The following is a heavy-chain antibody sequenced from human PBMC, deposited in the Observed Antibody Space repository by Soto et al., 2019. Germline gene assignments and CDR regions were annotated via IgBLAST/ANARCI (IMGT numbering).Heavy chain of an antibody. CDR2: IYSGGST. J-gene: IGHJ3*02. Sequence: EVQLVESGGGLVQPGGSLRLSCAASGFTVTSNFMSWVRQAPGKGLEWVSVIYSGGSTYYADSVKGRFTISSDNSKNTLYHQMNSLRAEDTAVYYCARDSYYDILTGQGRDAFDIWGQGTMVTVSS. D-gene: IGHD3-9*01. CDR3: ARDSYYDILTGQGRDAFDI. V-gene: IGHV3-66*01. CDR1: GFTVTSNF.